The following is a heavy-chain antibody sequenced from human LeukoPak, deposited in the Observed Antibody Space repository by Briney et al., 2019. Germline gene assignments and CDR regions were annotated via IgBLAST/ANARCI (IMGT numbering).Heavy chain of an antibody. CDR3: ARRTGYYDSIFFDY. V-gene: IGHV5-51*01. D-gene: IGHD3-22*01. CDR1: GYSFTSYW. J-gene: IGHJ4*02. CDR2: IYPGDSDT. Sequence: GESLKISCKGSGYSFTSYWIGWVRQMPGKGLEWMGIIYPGDSDTRYSPSFQGQVTTSADKTISTAYLQWSSMKASDTAMYYCARRTGYYDSIFFDYWGQGTLVTVSS.